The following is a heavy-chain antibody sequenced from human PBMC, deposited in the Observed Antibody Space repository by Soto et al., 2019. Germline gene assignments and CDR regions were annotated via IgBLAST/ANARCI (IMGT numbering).Heavy chain of an antibody. CDR3: AREGVADPPHLEY. V-gene: IGHV3-30-3*01. D-gene: IGHD6-6*01. J-gene: IGHJ4*02. CDR1: GFTFSSYA. Sequence: GGSLRLSCAASGFTFSSYAMHWVRQAPGKGLEWVAVISYDGSNKYYADSVKGRFTISRDNSKNTLYLQMNSLRAEDTAVYYCAREGVADPPHLEYWGQGTLVTVSS. CDR2: ISYDGSNK.